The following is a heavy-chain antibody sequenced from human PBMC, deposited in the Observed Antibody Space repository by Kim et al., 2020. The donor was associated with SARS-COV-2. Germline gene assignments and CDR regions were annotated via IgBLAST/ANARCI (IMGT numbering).Heavy chain of an antibody. Sequence: SETLSLTCTVSGGSISSGGYYWSWIRQHPGKGLEWIGYIYYSGSTYYNPSLKSRVTISVDTSKNQFSLKLSSVTAADTAVYYCASQLMVRGVPYYYGMDVWGQGTTVTVSS. CDR1: GGSISSGGYY. J-gene: IGHJ6*02. CDR3: ASQLMVRGVPYYYGMDV. CDR2: IYYSGST. V-gene: IGHV4-31*03. D-gene: IGHD3-10*01.